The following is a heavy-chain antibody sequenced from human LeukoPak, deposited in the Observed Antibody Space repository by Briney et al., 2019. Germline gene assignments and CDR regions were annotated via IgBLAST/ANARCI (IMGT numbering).Heavy chain of an antibody. Sequence: PGGSLRLSCAASGFTFSSYSMNWVRQAPGKGLEWVSSISSSSSYIYYADSVKGRFTISRDNAKNSLYLQMNSLRAEDTAVYYCAREGYSRASYYYYMDVWGKGTTVTVSS. V-gene: IGHV3-21*01. CDR2: ISSSSSYI. CDR1: GFTFSSYS. J-gene: IGHJ6*03. CDR3: AREGYSRASYYYYMDV. D-gene: IGHD6-25*01.